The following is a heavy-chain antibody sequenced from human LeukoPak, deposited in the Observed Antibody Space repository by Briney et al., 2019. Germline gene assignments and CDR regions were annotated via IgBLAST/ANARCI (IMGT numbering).Heavy chain of an antibody. V-gene: IGHV1-3*01. J-gene: IGHJ4*02. D-gene: IGHD6-13*01. Sequence: ASVKVSCKASGYTFTSYAMHWVRQAPGQRLEWMGWINAGNGNTKYSQKFQGRVTITRDTSASTAYMELSSLGSEDTAVYYCARDKAAAAVYYFDYWGQGTLVTVSS. CDR1: GYTFTSYA. CDR3: ARDKAAAAVYYFDY. CDR2: INAGNGNT.